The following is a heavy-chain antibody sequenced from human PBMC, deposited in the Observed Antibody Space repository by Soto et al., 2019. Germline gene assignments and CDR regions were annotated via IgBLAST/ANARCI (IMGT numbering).Heavy chain of an antibody. Sequence: EVQLLESGGGLVQPGGSLRLSCAASGFTFSSYAMSWVRQAPGKGLEWVSAISGSGGSTYYADSVKGRFTISRDNSKNTLYLQMNSLRAEDTAVYYCAKDIVVVAAKDDFFDYWGQGTLVTVSS. CDR3: AKDIVVVAAKDDFFDY. CDR2: ISGSGGST. CDR1: GFTFSSYA. J-gene: IGHJ4*02. D-gene: IGHD2-15*01. V-gene: IGHV3-23*01.